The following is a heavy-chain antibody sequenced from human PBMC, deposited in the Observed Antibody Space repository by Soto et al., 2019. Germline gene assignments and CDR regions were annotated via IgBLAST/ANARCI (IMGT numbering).Heavy chain of an antibody. D-gene: IGHD3-16*01. V-gene: IGHV3-30*03. CDR3: ARDVAMPTGFGLGY. CDR2: ISNDGSKK. Sequence: QVQVVESGGNIVQPGTSLRLSCAASGFAFTNYGIHCVRQAPGKGLEWVAHISNDGSKKFYADSVKGRFTIYRDNSENTVYLQMTSLRPDDTAVFYCARDVAMPTGFGLGYWGQGTLVTVSS. CDR1: GFAFTNYG. J-gene: IGHJ4*02.